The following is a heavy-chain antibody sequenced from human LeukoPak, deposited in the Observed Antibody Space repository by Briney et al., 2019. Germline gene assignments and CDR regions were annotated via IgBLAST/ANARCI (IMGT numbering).Heavy chain of an antibody. D-gene: IGHD3/OR15-3a*01. Sequence: PGGSLRLSCAASGFTFSSYGMHWVRQAPGKGLEWVASIWSDGSNEKYVGSVRGRFTISRDNSKNTLYLQVNSLRAEDTAVYYCAKDWSGPIDYWGQGTLVTVS. J-gene: IGHJ4*02. CDR2: IWSDGSNE. CDR1: GFTFSSYG. CDR3: AKDWSGPIDY. V-gene: IGHV3-30*02.